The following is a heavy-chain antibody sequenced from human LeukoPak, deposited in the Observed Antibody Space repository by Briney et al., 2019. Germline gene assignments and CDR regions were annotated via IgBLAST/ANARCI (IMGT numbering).Heavy chain of an antibody. Sequence: PGGSLRLSCAAYGFTFSSYAMSWVRQAPGKGLEWVSAISGSGGSTYYADSVKGRFTISRDNSKNTLYLQMNSLRAEDTAVYYCAKDAEGYYYDSSGSVDYWGQGTLVTVSS. J-gene: IGHJ4*02. V-gene: IGHV3-23*01. CDR2: ISGSGGST. CDR3: AKDAEGYYYDSSGSVDY. CDR1: GFTFSSYA. D-gene: IGHD3-22*01.